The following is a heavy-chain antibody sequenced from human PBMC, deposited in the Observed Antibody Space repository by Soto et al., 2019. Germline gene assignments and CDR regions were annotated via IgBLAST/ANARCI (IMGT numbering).Heavy chain of an antibody. V-gene: IGHV1-2*02. CDR3: ARDLAKGGGSAGFDY. D-gene: IGHD1-26*01. Sequence: ASVKVSCKASGYTFTVYYMHCVRQAPGQGLEWMGWINPKSGGTMYPQKFQGRVTMTWDTSISTAYMALTRLRSDDTAVYYCARDLAKGGGSAGFDYWGQGTLVTVSS. CDR2: INPKSGGT. J-gene: IGHJ4*02. CDR1: GYTFTVYY.